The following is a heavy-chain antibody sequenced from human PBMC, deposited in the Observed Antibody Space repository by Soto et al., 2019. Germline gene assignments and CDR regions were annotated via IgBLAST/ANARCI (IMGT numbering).Heavy chain of an antibody. CDR3: AKVRYSSPMGYYYGMDV. CDR2: IIPIFGTA. V-gene: IGHV1-69*13. Sequence: ASLKVSCKASRVAFSKFIVTWVRQAPGLGLEWVGGIIPIFGTANYAQKFQGRVTITADESTSTSYMEVNNLRSEDTAVYYCAKVRYSSPMGYYYGMDVWGQGXTVTVYS. J-gene: IGHJ6*02. CDR1: RVAFSKFI. D-gene: IGHD6-19*01.